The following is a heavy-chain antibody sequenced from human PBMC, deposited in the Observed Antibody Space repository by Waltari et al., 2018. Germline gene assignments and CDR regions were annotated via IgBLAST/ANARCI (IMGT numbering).Heavy chain of an antibody. D-gene: IGHD2-21*01. J-gene: IGHJ6*02. CDR2: INPGGDST. CDR1: EYTFTSSY. Sequence: QVQLVQSGAEVKKPGASVKISCKTSEYTFTSSYIHWVRQAPGQGLEWMGIINPGGDSTIYAQKCQGRVTMTRDTSTSTVYMELSSLRSDDTAVYYCALDTGALWMDVWGQGTTVTVSS. CDR3: ALDTGALWMDV. V-gene: IGHV1-46*01.